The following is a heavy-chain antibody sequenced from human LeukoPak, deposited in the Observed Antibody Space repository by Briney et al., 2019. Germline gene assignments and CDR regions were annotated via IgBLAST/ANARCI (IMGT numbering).Heavy chain of an antibody. CDR2: IKQDESEK. D-gene: IGHD6-19*01. V-gene: IGHV3-7*01. CDR1: GFTFSDYY. J-gene: IGHJ4*02. Sequence: GGSLRLSCAASGFTFSDYYMSWIRQAPGKGLEWVGNIKQDESEKYYADSVKGRFTISRDNAKNSLYLQMNSLRVEDTVVYYCARLSSNSGWYLDYWGQGILATVSS. CDR3: ARLSSNSGWYLDY.